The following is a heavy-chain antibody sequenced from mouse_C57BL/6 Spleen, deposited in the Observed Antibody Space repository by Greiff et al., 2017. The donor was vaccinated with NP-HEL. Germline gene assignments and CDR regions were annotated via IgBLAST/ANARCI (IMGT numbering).Heavy chain of an antibody. V-gene: IGHV1-18*01. Sequence: EVKLQESGPELVKPGASVKIPCKASGYTFTDCNMDWVKQSHGKSLEWIGDINPNNGGTIYNQKFKGKATLTVDKSSSTAYMELRSLTSEDTAVYYCARHYYGSLDYWGQGTTLTVSS. CDR2: INPNNGGT. D-gene: IGHD1-1*01. CDR3: ARHYYGSLDY. J-gene: IGHJ2*01. CDR1: GYTFTDCN.